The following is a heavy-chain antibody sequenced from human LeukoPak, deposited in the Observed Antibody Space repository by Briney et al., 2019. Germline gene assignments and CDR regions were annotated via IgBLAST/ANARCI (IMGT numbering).Heavy chain of an antibody. Sequence: PSETLSLTCTVSGGSISSSSYHWGWIRQPPGKGLEWIGSIYYIGSTYYNPSLKSRVTISVDTSKNQFSLKLTSVTAADTAVYYCTRRVKNWNDDGEIDYWGQGTLVTVSS. V-gene: IGHV4-39*01. CDR2: IYYIGST. CDR3: TRRVKNWNDDGEIDY. D-gene: IGHD1-1*01. J-gene: IGHJ4*02. CDR1: GGSISSSSYH.